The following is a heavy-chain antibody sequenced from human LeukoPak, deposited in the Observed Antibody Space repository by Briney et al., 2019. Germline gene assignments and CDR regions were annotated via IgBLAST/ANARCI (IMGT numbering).Heavy chain of an antibody. Sequence: ASVKVSCKASGYTFTGYYMHWVRQAPGQGLEWMGWINPNSGGTNYAQKFQGRVTMTRDTSISTAYMELSRLRSDDTAVYYCARDIVMVTYWYDPWGQGTLVTVSS. CDR2: INPNSGGT. V-gene: IGHV1-2*02. CDR3: ARDIVMVTYWYDP. D-gene: IGHD5-18*01. J-gene: IGHJ5*02. CDR1: GYTFTGYY.